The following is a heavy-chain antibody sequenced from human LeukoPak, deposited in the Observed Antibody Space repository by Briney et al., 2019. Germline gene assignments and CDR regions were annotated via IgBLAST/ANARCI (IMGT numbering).Heavy chain of an antibody. V-gene: IGHV4-34*01. CDR2: INHSGST. CDR1: GGSFSGYY. J-gene: IGHJ3*02. CDR3: ARGGVDSSGWYQHDAFDI. D-gene: IGHD6-19*01. Sequence: SETLSLTCAVYGGSFSGYYWSWIRQPPGKGLEWIGEINHSGSTNYNPSLKSRVTISVDTSKNQFSLKLSSVTAADTAVYYCARGGVDSSGWYQHDAFDIWGQGTMVTVSS.